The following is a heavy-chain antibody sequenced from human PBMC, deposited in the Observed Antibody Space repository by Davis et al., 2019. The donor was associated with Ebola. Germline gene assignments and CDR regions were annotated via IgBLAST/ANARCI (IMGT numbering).Heavy chain of an antibody. J-gene: IGHJ4*02. CDR2: IYYSGST. D-gene: IGHD6-19*01. CDR3: ARGWVAVAIFYFDY. Sequence: PSETLSLTCTVSGGSISSYYWSWIRQPPGKGLEWIGYIYYSGSTNYNPSLKSRVTISVDTSKNQFSLKLSSVTAADTAVYYCARGWVAVAIFYFDYWGQGTLVTVSS. V-gene: IGHV4-59*01. CDR1: GGSISSYY.